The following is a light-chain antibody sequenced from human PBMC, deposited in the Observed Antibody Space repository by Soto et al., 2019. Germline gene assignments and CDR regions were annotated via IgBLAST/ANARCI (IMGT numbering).Light chain of an antibody. Sequence: DIQMTQSPSSLSASVGDRVTITCRASQSISNYLNWFQQKPGNPPKLLIYAASILQGGVPSRFSGRGSGTDLTLTISSLQSEDFATYYCQQTYSSPETFGQGTKVEI. CDR3: QQTYSSPET. CDR1: QSISNY. J-gene: IGKJ1*01. V-gene: IGKV1-39*01. CDR2: AAS.